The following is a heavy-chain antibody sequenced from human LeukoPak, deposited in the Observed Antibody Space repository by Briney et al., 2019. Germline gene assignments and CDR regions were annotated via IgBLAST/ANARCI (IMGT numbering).Heavy chain of an antibody. CDR1: GFTFSSYA. CDR3: TSGIAAAGTHY. J-gene: IGHJ4*02. Sequence: PGGSLRLSCAASGFTFSSYAMSWVRQAPGKGLEWVGFIRSKAYGGTTEYAASVKGRFTISRDDSKSIAYLQMNSLKTEDTAVYYCTSGIAAAGTHYWGQGTLVTISS. V-gene: IGHV3-49*04. D-gene: IGHD6-13*01. CDR2: IRSKAYGGTT.